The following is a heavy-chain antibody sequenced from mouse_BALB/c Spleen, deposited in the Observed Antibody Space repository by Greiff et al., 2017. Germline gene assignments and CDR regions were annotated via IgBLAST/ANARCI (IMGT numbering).Heavy chain of an antibody. CDR2: ISYSGST. D-gene: IGHD2-14*01. Sequence: VQLKESGPGLVKPSQSLSLTCTVTGYSITSDYAWNWIRQFPGNKLEWMGYISYSGSTSYNPSLKSRISITRDTSKNQFFLQLNSVTTEDTATYYCARGTSYYRYTFAYWGQGTLVTVSA. CDR3: ARGTSYYRYTFAY. V-gene: IGHV3-2*02. CDR1: GYSITSDYA. J-gene: IGHJ3*01.